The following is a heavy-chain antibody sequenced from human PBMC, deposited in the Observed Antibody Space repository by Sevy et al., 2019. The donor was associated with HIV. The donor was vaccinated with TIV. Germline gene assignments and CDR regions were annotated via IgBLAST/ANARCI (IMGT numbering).Heavy chain of an antibody. J-gene: IGHJ6*02. D-gene: IGHD6-13*01. Sequence: GGYLRLSCAASGFTFSSYGMHWVRQAPGKGLEWVAVISYDGSNKYYADSVKGRFTISRDNSKNTLYLQMNSLRAEDTAVYYCAKDLGAAAARSLYYYYGMDVWGHGTTVTVSS. CDR1: GFTFSSYG. CDR2: ISYDGSNK. V-gene: IGHV3-30*18. CDR3: AKDLGAAAARSLYYYYGMDV.